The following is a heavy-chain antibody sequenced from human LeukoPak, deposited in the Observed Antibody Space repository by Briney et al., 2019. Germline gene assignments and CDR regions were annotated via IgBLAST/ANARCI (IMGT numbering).Heavy chain of an antibody. CDR2: ISVNIGYT. CDR1: GYTFGTSG. V-gene: IGHV1-18*01. CDR3: TRGTMTDNPHYFDY. J-gene: IGHJ4*02. Sequence: ASVKVSCKASGYTFGTSGITWVRQAPGQGLEWVGWISVNIGYTKYSQKLQGRVTITADTTTSTAYISLRSTTSGDTAVFYCTRGTMTDNPHYFDYWGQGTLVSVSS. D-gene: IGHD1-1*01.